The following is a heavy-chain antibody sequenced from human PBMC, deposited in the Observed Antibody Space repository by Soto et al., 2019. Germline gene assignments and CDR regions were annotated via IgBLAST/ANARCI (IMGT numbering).Heavy chain of an antibody. CDR1: GGSISSGDYY. Sequence: PSETLSLTCTVSGGSISSGDYYWSWIRQHPGKGLEWIGYIYYSGSTYYNPSLKSRVTISVDTSQNQFSLKLSSVTAADTAVYYCASDQLPGNFDYWGQGTLVTVSS. D-gene: IGHD1-1*01. CDR2: IYYSGST. CDR3: ASDQLPGNFDY. V-gene: IGHV4-31*03. J-gene: IGHJ4*02.